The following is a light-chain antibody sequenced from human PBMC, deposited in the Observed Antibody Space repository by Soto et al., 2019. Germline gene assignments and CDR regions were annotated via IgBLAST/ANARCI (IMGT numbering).Light chain of an antibody. J-gene: IGLJ2*01. CDR3: SSYTTSSTLVV. CDR2: EVS. V-gene: IGLV2-14*01. CDR1: SSDVGGYHY. Sequence: QSALTQPASVSGSPGPSITIACTGTSSDVGGYHYVSWYQQYPGKAPKLLVYEVSNRPSGVSDRFSGSKSGNTASLTISGRQAEDEGDYYCSSYTTSSTLVVFGGGTKLTVL.